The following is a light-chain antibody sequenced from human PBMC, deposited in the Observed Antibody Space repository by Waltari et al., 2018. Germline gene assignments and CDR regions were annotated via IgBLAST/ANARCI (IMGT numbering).Light chain of an antibody. Sequence: QSVLTQPPSASGTPGQRVTIPCSGSSSNLGTYNVNWYQHPPGAAPKLLICLNNQRPSGVPDRFSASKSGTSASLAISGLQSEDEADYYCAAWDGSLNGVVFGGGTKLTVL. J-gene: IGLJ2*01. CDR1: SSNLGTYN. CDR2: LNN. V-gene: IGLV1-44*01. CDR3: AAWDGSLNGVV.